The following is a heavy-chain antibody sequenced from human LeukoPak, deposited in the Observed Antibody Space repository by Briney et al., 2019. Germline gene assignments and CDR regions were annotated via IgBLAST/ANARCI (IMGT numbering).Heavy chain of an antibody. CDR2: ISYDGSNK. CDR3: ARSFYGSGSYSGNYFDY. CDR1: GFTFSSYA. J-gene: IGHJ4*02. Sequence: GGSLRLSCAASGFTFSSYAMHWVRQAPGKGLEWVAVISYDGSNKYYADSVKGRFTISRDNSKNTLYVQMNSLRAEDTAVYYCARSFYGSGSYSGNYFDYWGQGTLVTVSS. D-gene: IGHD3-10*01. V-gene: IGHV3-30*04.